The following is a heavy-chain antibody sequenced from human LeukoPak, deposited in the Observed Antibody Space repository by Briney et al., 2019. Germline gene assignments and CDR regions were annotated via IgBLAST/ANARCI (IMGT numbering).Heavy chain of an antibody. Sequence: GGSLRLSCGASGFTFTSHWMSWVRQAPGKGLEWVANIMEDGSEKKYVDSVKGRFTISRDNSKNTLYLQMNSLRAEDTAVYYCAKDRDRIPHNWFDPWGQGTLVTVSS. J-gene: IGHJ5*02. CDR1: GFTFTSHW. CDR3: AKDRDRIPHNWFDP. CDR2: IMEDGSEK. V-gene: IGHV3-7*03. D-gene: IGHD2-2*02.